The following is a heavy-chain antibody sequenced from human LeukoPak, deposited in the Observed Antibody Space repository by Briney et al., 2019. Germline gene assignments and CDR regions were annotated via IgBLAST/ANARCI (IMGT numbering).Heavy chain of an antibody. D-gene: IGHD6-13*01. J-gene: IGHJ4*02. V-gene: IGHV3-48*01. CDR3: ASGLAAAGRGY. CDR2: ISSSSGTI. CDR1: GFTFSTHW. Sequence: HPGGSLRLSCVASGFTFSTHWVSWVRQAPGKGLEWVSFISSSSGTIHYADSVKGRFTISRDNAKNSLYLQMNSLRAEDTAVYYCASGLAAAGRGYWGQGTLVTVSS.